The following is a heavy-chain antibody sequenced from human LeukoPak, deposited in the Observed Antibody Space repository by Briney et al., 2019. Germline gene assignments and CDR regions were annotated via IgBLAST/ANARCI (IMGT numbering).Heavy chain of an antibody. CDR3: AKDLFTVYYDSSSYDY. Sequence: GGSLRLSCAASGFTFSSYGMHWVRQAPGKGLEWVAVMSYDGSNKYYADSVKGRFTISRDNSKNTLYLQMNSLRAEDTAVYYCAKDLFTVYYDSSSYDYWGQGTLVTVSS. J-gene: IGHJ4*02. V-gene: IGHV3-30*18. CDR2: MSYDGSNK. CDR1: GFTFSSYG. D-gene: IGHD3-22*01.